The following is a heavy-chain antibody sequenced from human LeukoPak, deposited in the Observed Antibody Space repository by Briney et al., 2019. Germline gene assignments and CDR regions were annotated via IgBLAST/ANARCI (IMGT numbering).Heavy chain of an antibody. D-gene: IGHD1-26*01. V-gene: IGHV1-24*01. Sequence: ASVKVSCKVSGYTLTELSMHWVRQAPGKGLDWMGGFDPEDGETIYAQKFQGRVTMTEDTSTDTAYMELSSLRSEDSAVYYCATSHSGSYSAFDYWGQGTLVTVSS. CDR3: ATSHSGSYSAFDY. CDR1: GYTLTELS. CDR2: FDPEDGET. J-gene: IGHJ4*02.